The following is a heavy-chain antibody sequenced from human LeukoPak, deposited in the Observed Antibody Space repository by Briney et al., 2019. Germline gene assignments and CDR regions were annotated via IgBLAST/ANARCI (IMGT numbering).Heavy chain of an antibody. D-gene: IGHD3-10*01. Sequence: SETLSLTCTVSGGSISSGGYYWSWIRQHPGKGLEWIGHIYYSGNTYYNPSLKSRVTISVDTSKNQFSLKLSSVTAADTAVYYCARGPYGSIDYWGQGTLVTVSS. CDR2: IYYSGNT. V-gene: IGHV4-31*03. CDR1: GGSISSGGYY. J-gene: IGHJ4*02. CDR3: ARGPYGSIDY.